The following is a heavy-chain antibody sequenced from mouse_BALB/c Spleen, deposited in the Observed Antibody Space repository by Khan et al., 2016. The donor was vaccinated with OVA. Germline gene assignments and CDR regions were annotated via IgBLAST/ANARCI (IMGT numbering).Heavy chain of an antibody. Sequence: EVELVESGGDLVKPEGPLKLSCAASGFTFSTYGMSWVRQTPDKRLEWVATISSGGSYTYYPDSVKGRFTISRDNAKNTLYLQMGSLKSEDTAMFYCARLAYYYDSEGFAYWGQGTLVTVSA. CDR1: GFTFSTYG. V-gene: IGHV5-6*01. CDR2: ISSGGSYT. J-gene: IGHJ3*01. CDR3: ARLAYYYDSEGFAY. D-gene: IGHD1-1*01.